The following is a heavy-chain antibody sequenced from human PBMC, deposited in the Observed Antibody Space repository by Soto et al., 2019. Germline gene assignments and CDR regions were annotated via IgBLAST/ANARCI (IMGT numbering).Heavy chain of an antibody. CDR3: ARGRLPTNY. CDR1: GGSISSYY. Sequence: PSETLCLTWPVSGGSISSYYWSWIRPPPGKGLEWIGYIYYSGSTNYNPSLKSRVTISVDTSKNQFSLKLSSVTAADTAVYYCARGRLPTNYWGQGTLVTVSS. D-gene: IGHD6-25*01. CDR2: IYYSGST. J-gene: IGHJ4*02. V-gene: IGHV4-59*12.